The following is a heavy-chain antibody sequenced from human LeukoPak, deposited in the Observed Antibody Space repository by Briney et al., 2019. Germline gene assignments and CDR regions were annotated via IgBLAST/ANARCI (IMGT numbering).Heavy chain of an antibody. D-gene: IGHD5-18*01. Sequence: PSETLSLTCTVSGGSISSSSYYWGWIRQPPGKGLEWIGYIYYSGSTNYNPSLKSRVTISVDTSKNQFSLKLSSVTAADTAVYYCARVGYSYGYSYYYYMDVWGKGTTVTISS. V-gene: IGHV4-61*05. CDR3: ARVGYSYGYSYYYYMDV. J-gene: IGHJ6*03. CDR1: GGSISSSSYY. CDR2: IYYSGST.